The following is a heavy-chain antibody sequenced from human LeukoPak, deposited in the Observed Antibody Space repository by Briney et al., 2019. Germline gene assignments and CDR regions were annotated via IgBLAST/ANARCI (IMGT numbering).Heavy chain of an antibody. CDR2: ISSNGDNT. CDR3: VRGTGY. V-gene: IGHV3-64D*06. Sequence: GGSLRPSCSVSGFTFSTHVMHWVRQAPGKGLEYVSAISSNGDNTYYADSVKGRFTISRDNSKNTLYLQMSSLRADDTAVYYCVRGTGYWGQGTLVTVSS. J-gene: IGHJ4*02. CDR1: GFTFSTHV.